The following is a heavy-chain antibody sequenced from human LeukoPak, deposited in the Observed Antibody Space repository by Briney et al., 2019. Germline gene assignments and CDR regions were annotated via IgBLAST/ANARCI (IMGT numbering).Heavy chain of an antibody. CDR1: GYTFTSYG. Sequence: GASVKVSCKASGYTFTSYGISWVRQAPGQGLEWMGWISAYNGNTNYAQKLQGRVTMTTDTSTSTAYMEPRSLRSDDTAVYYCARERYYYDSSGYAYTPDYWGQGTLVTVSS. CDR3: ARERYYYDSSGYAYTPDY. D-gene: IGHD3-22*01. CDR2: ISAYNGNT. V-gene: IGHV1-18*01. J-gene: IGHJ4*02.